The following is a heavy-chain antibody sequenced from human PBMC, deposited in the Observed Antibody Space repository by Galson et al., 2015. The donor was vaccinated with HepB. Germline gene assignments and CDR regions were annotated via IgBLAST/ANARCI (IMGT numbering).Heavy chain of an antibody. D-gene: IGHD2-2*01. CDR3: ARAAYQPLLDGDYYYYGMDV. Sequence: CAISGDSVSSNSAAWNWIRQSPSRGLEWLGGTYYRSKWYNDYAVSVKSRITINPDTSKNQFSLQLNSVTPEDTAVYYCARAAYQPLLDGDYYYYGMDVWGQGATVTVSS. V-gene: IGHV6-1*01. CDR2: TYYRSKWYN. CDR1: GDSVSSNSAA. J-gene: IGHJ6*02.